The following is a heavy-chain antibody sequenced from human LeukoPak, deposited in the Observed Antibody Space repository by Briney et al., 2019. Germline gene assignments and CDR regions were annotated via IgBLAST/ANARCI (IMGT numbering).Heavy chain of an antibody. D-gene: IGHD6-19*01. CDR2: ISYGGNYK. CDR3: AKADSSDWYNLDF. CDR1: GFTFRNYG. V-gene: IGHV3-30*18. J-gene: IGHJ1*01. Sequence: RSPRLSCAASGFTFRNYGMHWVCQAPGKGLEWVAVISYGGNYKFYADSLKGRLAISRDTSRDTLNLQMNSLRAEDTAVYYCAKADSSDWYNLDFWGQGTLATVTS.